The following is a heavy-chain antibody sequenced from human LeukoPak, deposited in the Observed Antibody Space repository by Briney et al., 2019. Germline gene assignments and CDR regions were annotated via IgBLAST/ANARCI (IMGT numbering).Heavy chain of an antibody. J-gene: IGHJ3*02. CDR1: GFTFSSYS. CDR3: ARDPARWLQSIAFDI. CDR2: ISSSSDYI. V-gene: IGHV3-21*01. D-gene: IGHD5-24*01. Sequence: GGSLRLSCAASGFTFSSYSMNWVRQAPGKGLEWVSSISSSSDYIYYADSVKGRFTISRDNAKNSLYLQMNSLSAKDTAVYYCARDPARWLQSIAFDIWGQGTMVTVSS.